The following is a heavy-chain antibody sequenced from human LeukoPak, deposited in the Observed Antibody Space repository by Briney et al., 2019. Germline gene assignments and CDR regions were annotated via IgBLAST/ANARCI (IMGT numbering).Heavy chain of an antibody. J-gene: IGHJ5*02. CDR2: ISGTSSST. Sequence: AGGSLRLSCEASGFTFGNYAMNWVRQAPGKGLEWVSTISGTSSSTYYADSAKGRFTISRDNSKDTLFLQLNSLTAADTAMYFCAKASVAIPQYCNSWGQGTLVTVSS. CDR1: GFTFGNYA. D-gene: IGHD2-2*02. V-gene: IGHV3-23*01. CDR3: AKASVAIPQYCNS.